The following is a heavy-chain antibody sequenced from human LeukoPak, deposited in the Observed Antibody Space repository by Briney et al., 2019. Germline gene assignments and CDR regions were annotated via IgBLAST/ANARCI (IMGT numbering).Heavy chain of an antibody. CDR1: RFTFSSYW. V-gene: IGHV3-7*05. D-gene: IGHD6-19*01. J-gene: IGHJ4*02. CDR3: ARDWNGSGWPTDY. Sequence: GGSLRLSCAASRFTFSSYWMSWVRQAPGKGLEWVANINLDGSRKYYVDSVRGRFTISRDNAKNSLYLQMNSLRVEDTAVYYCARDWNGSGWPTDYWGQGTLVTVSS. CDR2: INLDGSRK.